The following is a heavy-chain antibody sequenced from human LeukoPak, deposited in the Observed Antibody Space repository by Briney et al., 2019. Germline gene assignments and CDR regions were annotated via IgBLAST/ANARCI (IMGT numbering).Heavy chain of an antibody. CDR1: GGSISSRSNY. V-gene: IGHV4-39*01. CDR2: IYYSGST. Sequence: SETLSLTCTVSGGSISSRSNYWGWIRQPPGKGLEWIGSIYYSGSTYYSPSLKSRVTISVDTSKSQFSLKLGSVTAADTAVYYCARSDGSGIYPAHLFDYWGQGTLVTVSS. CDR3: ARSDGSGIYPAHLFDY. J-gene: IGHJ4*02. D-gene: IGHD3-10*01.